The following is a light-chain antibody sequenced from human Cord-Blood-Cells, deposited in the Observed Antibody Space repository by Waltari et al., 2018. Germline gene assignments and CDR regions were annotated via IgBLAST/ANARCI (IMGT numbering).Light chain of an antibody. J-gene: IGLJ1*01. CDR1: SSHVGGSYY. V-gene: IGLV2-14*01. Sequence: QYAMTQPASVYGCPGQSLTISCTGTSSHVGGSYYFSWHQQHPCKAPKLMIYEVSNRPSGVSNRFAGSKSGNTASLTISGLQAEDEADYYCSSYTSSSTLVFGTGTKVTVL. CDR2: EVS. CDR3: SSYTSSSTLV.